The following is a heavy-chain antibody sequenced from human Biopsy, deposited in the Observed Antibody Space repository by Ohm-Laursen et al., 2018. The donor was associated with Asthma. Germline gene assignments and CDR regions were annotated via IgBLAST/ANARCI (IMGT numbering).Heavy chain of an antibody. V-gene: IGHV3-9*01. J-gene: IGHJ3*02. CDR1: GFSFDDCA. D-gene: IGHD3-22*01. CDR3: AKWGSGYNVDAFDI. Sequence: SLRLSCSASGFSFDDCAMHWVRQAPGKGLEWVSSISWNSGNIDYADSAKGRFSISRDNAKNSLYLQMNSLILEDTALYYCAKWGSGYNVDAFDIWGQGTVVTVSS. CDR2: ISWNSGNI.